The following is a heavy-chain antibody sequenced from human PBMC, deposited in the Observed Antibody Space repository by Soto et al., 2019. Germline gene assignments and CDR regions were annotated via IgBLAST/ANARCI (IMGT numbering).Heavy chain of an antibody. CDR3: AKDLRIAVADTDYFDS. V-gene: IGHV3-9*01. D-gene: IGHD6-19*01. CDR1: GFTFHNYA. CDR2: ISWNSGNI. Sequence: GGSLRLSCAASGFTFHNYAMHWVRQAPGKGLEWVAVISWNSGNIDFGDSVKGRFTISRDNAKNTLYLQMNSLRPEDTAVYYCAKDLRIAVADTDYFDSWGQGTLVTVSS. J-gene: IGHJ4*02.